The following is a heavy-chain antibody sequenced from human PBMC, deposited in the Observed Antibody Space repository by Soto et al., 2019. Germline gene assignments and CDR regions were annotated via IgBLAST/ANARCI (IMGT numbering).Heavy chain of an antibody. Sequence: SETLSLTCAVYGGSFSGYYWTWIRQPPGTGLEWIGEINHSGSTNYNPSLKSRVTLSVDKSKNQFSLKMNSVTAADTAVYFCVMSPGWYKIDSWGQGILVTVS. J-gene: IGHJ4*02. CDR3: VMSPGWYKIDS. CDR1: GGSFSGYY. V-gene: IGHV4-34*01. D-gene: IGHD6-19*01. CDR2: INHSGST.